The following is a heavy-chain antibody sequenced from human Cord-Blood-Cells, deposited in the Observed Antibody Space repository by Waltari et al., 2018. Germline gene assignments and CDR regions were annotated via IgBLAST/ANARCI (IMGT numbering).Heavy chain of an antibody. CDR2: IYYRGST. V-gene: IGHV4-39*01. D-gene: IGHD4-17*01. J-gene: IGHJ4*02. CDR3: ASRLIYGDYVGPDY. CDR1: GGSISSSSYY. Sequence: QLQLQESGPGLVKPSETLSLTCTVSGGSISSSSYYWGWIRQPPGKGLEWIGSIYYRGSTYYNPSLKSRVTISVDTSKNQFSLKLSSVTAADTAVYYCASRLIYGDYVGPDYWGQGTLVTVSS.